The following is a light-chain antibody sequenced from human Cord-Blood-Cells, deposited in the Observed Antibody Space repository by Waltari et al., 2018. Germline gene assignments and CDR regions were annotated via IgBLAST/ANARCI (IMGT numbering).Light chain of an antibody. V-gene: IGLV2-11*01. Sequence: QSALTQPRSVSGSPGQSVTISCTGTSSDVGGYNYVSWYQQHPGKAPKLMIYDVSKRPSVVPDRFSGSKSGNTASLTISGLQAEDEADYYCCSYAGSSTWVFGGGTKLTVL. CDR1: SSDVGGYNY. J-gene: IGLJ3*02. CDR2: DVS. CDR3: CSYAGSSTWV.